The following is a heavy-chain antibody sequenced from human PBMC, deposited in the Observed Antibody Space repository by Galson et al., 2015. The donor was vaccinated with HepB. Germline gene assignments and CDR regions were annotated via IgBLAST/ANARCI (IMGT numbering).Heavy chain of an antibody. CDR2: ISSSSTYI. CDR3: ARDVYSSGWYGDYYYGMDV. D-gene: IGHD6-19*01. J-gene: IGHJ6*02. V-gene: IGHV3-21*01. Sequence: SLRLSCAASGFTVSTYIMYWVRQAPGKGLEWVSSISSSSTYIYYADSVKGRFTISRDNAKNSLYLQMNSLRAEDTAVYYCARDVYSSGWYGDYYYGMDVWGQGTTVTVSS. CDR1: GFTVSTYI.